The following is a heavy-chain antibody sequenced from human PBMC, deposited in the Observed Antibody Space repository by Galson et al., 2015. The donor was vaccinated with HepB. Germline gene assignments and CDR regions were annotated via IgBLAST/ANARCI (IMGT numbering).Heavy chain of an antibody. V-gene: IGHV3-21*01. CDR3: ARDTSYYDFWSGYYMGNWFDP. CDR1: GFTFSSYS. Sequence: SLRLSCAASGFTFSSYSMNWVRQAPGKGLEWVSSISSSSSYIYYADSVKGRFTISRDNAKNSLYLQMNSLRAEDTAVYYCARDTSYYDFWSGYYMGNWFDPWGQGTLVTVSS. CDR2: ISSSSSYI. J-gene: IGHJ5*02. D-gene: IGHD3-3*01.